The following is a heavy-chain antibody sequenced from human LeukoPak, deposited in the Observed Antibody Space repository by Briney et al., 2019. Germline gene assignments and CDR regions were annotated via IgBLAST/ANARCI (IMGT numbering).Heavy chain of an antibody. D-gene: IGHD2/OR15-2a*01. CDR2: INHSGTA. CDR1: GDSFSDNF. Sequence: SETLSLTCAVSGDSFSDNFWSWIRQPPGKGLEWIGEINHSGTANYNPSLRSRVIISIGTSKNQFSLKLISVTAADTAVYYCARMAYFARSVAPLIDYWGQGTLVTVSS. V-gene: IGHV4-34*01. J-gene: IGHJ4*02. CDR3: ARMAYFARSVAPLIDY.